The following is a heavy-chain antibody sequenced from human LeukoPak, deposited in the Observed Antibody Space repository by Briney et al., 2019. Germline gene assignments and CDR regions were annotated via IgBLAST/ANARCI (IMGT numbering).Heavy chain of an antibody. V-gene: IGHV1-46*02. D-gene: IGHD5-18*01. CDR2: INPSGGST. CDR1: GYTFNGYY. J-gene: IGHJ4*02. Sequence: ASVKVSCKASGYTFNGYYMHWVRQAPGQGLEWMGIINPSGGSTSYAQKFQGRVTMTRDTSTSTVYMELSSLRSEDTAVYYCAREDTAMVLDYWGQGTLVTVSS. CDR3: AREDTAMVLDY.